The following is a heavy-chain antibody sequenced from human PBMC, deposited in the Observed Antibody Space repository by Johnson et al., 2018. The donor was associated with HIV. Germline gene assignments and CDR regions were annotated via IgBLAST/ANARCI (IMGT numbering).Heavy chain of an antibody. V-gene: IGHV3-9*01. D-gene: IGHD2-21*01. CDR1: GFRFDDYA. Sequence: VQLVESGGGLVQPGGSLRLSCAASGFRFDDYAMHWVRQVPGKGLEWVAGLTWNSGRKGYADYVKGRLTISSDNAKNSLYLQMNSLKPEDTALYYCTKGIVVGTPHDAFDIWGQGTMVTVSS. CDR2: LTWNSGRK. J-gene: IGHJ3*02. CDR3: TKGIVVGTPHDAFDI.